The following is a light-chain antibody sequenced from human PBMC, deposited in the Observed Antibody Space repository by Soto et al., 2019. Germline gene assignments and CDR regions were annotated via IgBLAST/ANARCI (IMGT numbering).Light chain of an antibody. J-gene: IGLJ2*01. CDR3: SSYAGSNKVL. CDR1: SSDVGGYKY. CDR2: EVS. V-gene: IGLV2-8*01. Sequence: QSVPTQPPSASGSPGQTVTISCTGTSSDVGGYKYVSWYQQHPGKAPKLMIYEVSKRPSGVPDRVSGSNSGNTASLTVSGLQAEDEADYYCSSYAGSNKVLFGGGTKLTVL.